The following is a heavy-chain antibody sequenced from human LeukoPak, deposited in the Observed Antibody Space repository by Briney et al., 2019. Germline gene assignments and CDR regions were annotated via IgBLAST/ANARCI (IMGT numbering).Heavy chain of an antibody. D-gene: IGHD6-13*01. CDR2: IIPIFGTA. V-gene: IGHV1-69*13. CDR1: GGTFSSYA. J-gene: IGHJ2*01. Sequence: ASVKVSCKASGGTFSSYAISWVRQAPGQGLEWMGGIIPIFGTANYAQKFQGRVTITADESTSTAYMEPSSLRSEDTAVYYCARGPIAAAHDWYFDLWGRGTLVTVSS. CDR3: ARGPIAAAHDWYFDL.